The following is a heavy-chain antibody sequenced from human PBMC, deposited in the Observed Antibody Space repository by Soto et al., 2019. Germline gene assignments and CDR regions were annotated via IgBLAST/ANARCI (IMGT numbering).Heavy chain of an antibody. CDR1: GYSFTSYW. V-gene: IGHV5-51*01. Sequence: GESLKISCQGSGYSFTSYWIGWVRQMPVKGLELMGIIYPGDSDTRYSPSFQGQVTISADKSISTAYLQWSSLKASDTAMYYCATPYYDFWSGYYGPPYGMDVWGQGTTVTVSS. J-gene: IGHJ6*02. CDR2: IYPGDSDT. CDR3: ATPYYDFWSGYYGPPYGMDV. D-gene: IGHD3-3*01.